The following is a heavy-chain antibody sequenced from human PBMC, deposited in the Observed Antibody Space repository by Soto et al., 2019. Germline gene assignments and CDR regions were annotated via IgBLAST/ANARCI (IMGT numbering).Heavy chain of an antibody. J-gene: IGHJ6*02. D-gene: IGHD1-26*01. CDR1: GGTFSSYA. Sequence: SVKVSCKASGGTFSSYAISWVRQAPGQGLEWMGGIIPIFGTANYAQKFQGRVTITADESTSTAYMELSSLRSEDTAVYYCARAQGGPQIVPNRPYHYGMDVWGQGTTVTVSS. CDR3: ARAQGGPQIVPNRPYHYGMDV. V-gene: IGHV1-69*13. CDR2: IIPIFGTA.